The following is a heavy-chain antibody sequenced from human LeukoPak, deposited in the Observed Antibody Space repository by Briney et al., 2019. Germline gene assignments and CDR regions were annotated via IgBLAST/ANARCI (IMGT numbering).Heavy chain of an antibody. J-gene: IGHJ6*03. V-gene: IGHV3-64*02. CDR3: ARITMGATSANFYYYFLDA. CDR1: GFTFSGYT. D-gene: IGHD3-3*01. CDR2: IISHGGST. Sequence: PGGSLRLSSAASGFTFSGYTLHWVRQAPGKGLEYVSAIISHGGSTHYADSVKGRFTVSRDNSKNTLYLQMDRLRAEDMAVYYCARITMGATSANFYYYFLDAWGKGTTVTVSS.